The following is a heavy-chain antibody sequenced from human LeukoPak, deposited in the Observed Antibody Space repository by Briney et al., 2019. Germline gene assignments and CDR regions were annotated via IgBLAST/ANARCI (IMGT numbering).Heavy chain of an antibody. CDR1: GFTFSDYA. CDR2: ISGSGGST. Sequence: GGSLRLSCAASGFTFSDYAMSWVRQAPGTGLEWVSTISGSGGSTYYVDSVKGRFTISSDNSKNTFFLQMNNLRPEDTAVYYCAKLHNLNCDYWGLGTLVTVSS. J-gene: IGHJ4*02. CDR3: AKLHNLNCDY. D-gene: IGHD1-14*01. V-gene: IGHV3-23*01.